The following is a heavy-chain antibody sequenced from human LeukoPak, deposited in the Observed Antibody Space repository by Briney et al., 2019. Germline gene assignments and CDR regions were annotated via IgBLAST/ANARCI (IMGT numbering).Heavy chain of an antibody. CDR2: IDPNGGGT. Sequence: ASVKVSCKTSGYSFTDYYMHWGRQAPGQGLEWMGWIDPNGGGTSSAQKFQGRVTMTRDTSITTVYMEASWLTSDDTAIHYCARADRLHGGPYLIGPWGQGTLVTVSS. CDR3: ARADRLHGGPYLIGP. J-gene: IGHJ5*02. CDR1: GYSFTDYY. V-gene: IGHV1-2*02. D-gene: IGHD2-21*01.